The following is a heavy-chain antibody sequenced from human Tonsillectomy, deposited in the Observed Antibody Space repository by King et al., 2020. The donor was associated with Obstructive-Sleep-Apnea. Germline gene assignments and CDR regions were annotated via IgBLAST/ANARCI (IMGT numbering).Heavy chain of an antibody. V-gene: IGHV3-21*01. Sequence: VQLVESGGGLVKPGGSLRLSCAASGFTFRYYGMNWVRQAPGKGLEWVSSISSSSSYIYYADSVKGRFTIARDNAKKSLYLQMNSLRAEDTAVYYCAREVWVFCGGDCYSQGWYYYGMDVWGQGTTVTVSS. D-gene: IGHD2-21*02. CDR2: ISSSSSYI. CDR1: GFTFRYYG. CDR3: AREVWVFCGGDCYSQGWYYYGMDV. J-gene: IGHJ6*02.